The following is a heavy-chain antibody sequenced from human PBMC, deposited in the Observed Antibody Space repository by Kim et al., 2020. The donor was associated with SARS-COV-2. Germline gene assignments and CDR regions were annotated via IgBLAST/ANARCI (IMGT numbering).Heavy chain of an antibody. CDR3: AGDIGVGATFDY. D-gene: IGHD1-26*01. J-gene: IGHJ4*02. V-gene: IGHV3-30*01. Sequence: CYADSVKRRFTISRDKSQNTLYLQMNSLRAEDTAVYYCAGDIGVGATFDYWGQGTLVTVSS.